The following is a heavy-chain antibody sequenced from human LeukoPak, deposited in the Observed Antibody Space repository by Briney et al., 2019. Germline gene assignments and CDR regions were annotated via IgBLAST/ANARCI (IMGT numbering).Heavy chain of an antibody. CDR3: AKPHHYGDYVGYFDY. CDR1: GFTFSSYA. CDR2: ISGSGGST. V-gene: IGHV3-23*01. J-gene: IGHJ4*02. D-gene: IGHD4-17*01. Sequence: GGSLRLSCAASGFTFSSYAMSWVRQAPGKGLEWVSAISGSGGSTYYADSVKGRFTISRDNPKNTLYLQMNSLRAEDTAVYYCAKPHHYGDYVGYFDYWGQGTLVTVSS.